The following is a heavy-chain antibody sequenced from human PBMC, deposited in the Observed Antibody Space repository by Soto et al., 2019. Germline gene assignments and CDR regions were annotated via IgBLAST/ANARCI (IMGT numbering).Heavy chain of an antibody. J-gene: IGHJ6*02. Sequence: QVQLVESGGGVVQPGRSLRLSCAASGFTFSSYGMHWVRQAPGKGLEWVAVISYDGSNKYYADSVKGRFTISRDNSKNTLYLQMNSLRAEDTAVYYCAKEGQYYDILTGYRSYYGMDVWGHGTTVTVSS. D-gene: IGHD3-9*01. CDR2: ISYDGSNK. V-gene: IGHV3-30*18. CDR1: GFTFSSYG. CDR3: AKEGQYYDILTGYRSYYGMDV.